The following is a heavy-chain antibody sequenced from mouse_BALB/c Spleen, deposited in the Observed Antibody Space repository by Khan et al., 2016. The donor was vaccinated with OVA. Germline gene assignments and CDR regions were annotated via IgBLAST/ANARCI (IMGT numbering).Heavy chain of an antibody. CDR3: ARTARIKY. J-gene: IGHJ2*01. Sequence: EVQLQESGPGLVKPSQSLSLTCTVTGYSITSGYGWNCIRQFPGNKLEWMGYISYSGSTNSNPSLKSRISITRDTAKNQFFLQLNSVTTEDTARYDCARTARIKYWGQGTTLTVSA. D-gene: IGHD1-2*01. CDR2: ISYSGST. CDR1: GYSITSGYG. V-gene: IGHV3-2*02.